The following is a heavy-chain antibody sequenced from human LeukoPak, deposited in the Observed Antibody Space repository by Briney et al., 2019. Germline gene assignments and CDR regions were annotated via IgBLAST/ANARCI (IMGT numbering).Heavy chain of an antibody. J-gene: IGHJ4*02. D-gene: IGHD2-2*02. CDR1: GGSLSSSSYY. V-gene: IGHV4-39*01. CDR3: ARVAIHTLPDY. CDR2: IYYSGST. Sequence: PSETLSLTCTVSGGSLSSSSYYWGWIRQPPGKGLEWIGSIYYSGSTYYNPSLKSRVTISVDTSKNQFSLKLSSVTAADTAVYYCARVAIHTLPDYWGQGTLVTVSS.